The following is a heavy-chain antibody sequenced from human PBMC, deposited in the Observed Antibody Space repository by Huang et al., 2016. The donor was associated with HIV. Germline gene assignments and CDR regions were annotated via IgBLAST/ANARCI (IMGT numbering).Heavy chain of an antibody. CDR2: ISDDGSSK. CDR1: GFTFNKFD. V-gene: IGHV3-30*18. J-gene: IGHJ4*02. D-gene: IGHD1-26*01. Sequence: QVQLVESGGGVVQPGRSLRLSCAAFGFTFNKFDMHWVRQGPGKGLEWVESISDDGSSKYHADSVKGRFTISRDNSKNTVDLQMNSLRVEDTAVYYCAKDGRGSGTYYDYFEYWGQGTLVTVSS. CDR3: AKDGRGSGTYYDYFEY.